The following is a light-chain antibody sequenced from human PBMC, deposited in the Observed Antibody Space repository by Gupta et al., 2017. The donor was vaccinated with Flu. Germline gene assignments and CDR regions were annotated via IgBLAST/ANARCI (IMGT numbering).Light chain of an antibody. CDR2: EVT. CDR3: SLYTSSDTLL. J-gene: IGLJ2*01. Sequence: QSALTQPASVSGSPGQSITISCTGTSSDVGDYNYVSWYQQHPGKAPKLMVYEVTNRPSGGSSRFSGSKSGNTASLIISGLQAEDEADYYCSLYTSSDTLLFGGGTKLTVL. CDR1: SSDVGDYNY. V-gene: IGLV2-14*01.